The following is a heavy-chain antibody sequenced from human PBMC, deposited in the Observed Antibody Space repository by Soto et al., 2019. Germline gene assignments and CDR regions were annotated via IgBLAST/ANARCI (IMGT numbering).Heavy chain of an antibody. CDR1: GFTFSRYS. CDR2: ISSDGRVT. Sequence: QVQLMESGGGVVRPGGSLRLSYATSGFTFSRYSMHWFRQTPDKGLEWVAVISSDGRVTFYADSVRGRFTISRDNSKNALYLQMNSLRGEDAAVYFCARGVVTTKWYFDNWGQGIVVTVSA. CDR3: ARGVVTTKWYFDN. D-gene: IGHD1-1*01. V-gene: IGHV3-30*04. J-gene: IGHJ4*02.